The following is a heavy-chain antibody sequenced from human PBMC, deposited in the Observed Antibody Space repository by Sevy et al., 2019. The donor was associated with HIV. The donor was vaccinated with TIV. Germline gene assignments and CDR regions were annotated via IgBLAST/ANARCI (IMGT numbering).Heavy chain of an antibody. V-gene: IGHV3-30-3*01. J-gene: IGHJ1*01. CDR2: ISFDATNK. Sequence: GGSLRLSCAASGFTFNRYSMHWFRQAPGKGLEWVATISFDATNKHYADSVKGRFTISRDNFQNSLFLQMDSLRPEDTAVYYCALERLSSDVAEYFQNWGQRTLVTVSS. D-gene: IGHD1-1*01. CDR3: ALERLSSDVAEYFQN. CDR1: GFTFNRYS.